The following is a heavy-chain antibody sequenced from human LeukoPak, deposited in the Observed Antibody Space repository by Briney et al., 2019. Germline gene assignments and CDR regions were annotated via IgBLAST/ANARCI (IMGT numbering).Heavy chain of an antibody. Sequence: TSETLSLTCAVYGGSFSGYYWSWIRQPPGKGLEWIGEINHSGSTNYNPSLKSRVTISVDTSKNQFSLKLSSVTAADTAVYYCARDRWADSSSSFDYWGQGTLVTVSS. D-gene: IGHD6-6*01. CDR2: INHSGST. CDR1: GGSFSGYY. J-gene: IGHJ4*02. V-gene: IGHV4-34*01. CDR3: ARDRWADSSSSFDY.